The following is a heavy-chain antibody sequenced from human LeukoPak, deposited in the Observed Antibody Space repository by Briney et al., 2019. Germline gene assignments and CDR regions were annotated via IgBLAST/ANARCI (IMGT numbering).Heavy chain of an antibody. D-gene: IGHD3-22*01. J-gene: IGHJ4*02. V-gene: IGHV3-20*04. CDR2: INWNGGST. Sequence: GGSLRLSCAAAGFTVDDYGMSWVRQAPRKVLEWVSGINWNGGSTGYADSVKGRFTISRDNAKNSLYLQMNSLRAEDTALYYCARGLYYYDSSSFDYWGQGTLVTVSS. CDR3: ARGLYYYDSSSFDY. CDR1: GFTVDDYG.